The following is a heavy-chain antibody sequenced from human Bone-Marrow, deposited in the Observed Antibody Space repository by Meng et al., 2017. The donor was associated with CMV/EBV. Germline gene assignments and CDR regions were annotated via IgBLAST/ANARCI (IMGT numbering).Heavy chain of an antibody. Sequence: GESLKISCAASEFTVSRNYMNWVRQAPGKGLEWVSVIYGGQTTYYADSVKGRLTISRDNSKNTVFLQMDGLRVEDTAVYYCAGESGLPNGMDVWGRGTTVTVFS. J-gene: IGHJ6*01. CDR3: AGESGLPNGMDV. CDR1: EFTVSRNY. D-gene: IGHD4-11*01. V-gene: IGHV3-53*01. CDR2: IYGGQTT.